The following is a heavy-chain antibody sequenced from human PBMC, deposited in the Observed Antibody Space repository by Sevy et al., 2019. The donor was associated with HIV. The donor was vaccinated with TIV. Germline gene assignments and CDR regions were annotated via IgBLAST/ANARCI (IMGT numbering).Heavy chain of an antibody. CDR1: GFTFRRNS. V-gene: IGHV3-48*01. D-gene: IGHD6-19*01. CDR3: ARGASVAAYYFDF. CDR2: INTLSDTI. J-gene: IGHJ4*02. Sequence: GGSLRLSCTASGFTFRRNSMNWVRQAPGKGLEWLAYINTLSDTIKYADSVKGRFTISSDNAKNSLYLQMNSLRVEDTAVYYCARGASVAAYYFDFWGQGTLVTVSS.